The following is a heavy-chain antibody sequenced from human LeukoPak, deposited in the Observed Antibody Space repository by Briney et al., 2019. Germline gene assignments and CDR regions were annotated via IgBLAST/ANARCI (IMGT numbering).Heavy chain of an antibody. CDR1: RGSISGFY. D-gene: IGHD3-22*01. V-gene: IGHV4-59*08. CDR3: ARCYYDSSGYCAFDI. J-gene: IGHJ3*02. CDR2: IYYSGSS. Sequence: SETLSLTCTISRGSISGFYWSWIRQPPGKGLDWIGYIYYSGSSNYNPSLKSRVTISVDTSKDQFSLKLSSVTAADTAVYYCARCYYDSSGYCAFDIWGPGTMVTVSS.